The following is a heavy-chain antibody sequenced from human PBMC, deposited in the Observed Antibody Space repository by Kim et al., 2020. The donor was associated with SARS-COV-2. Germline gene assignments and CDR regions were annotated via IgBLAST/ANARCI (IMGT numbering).Heavy chain of an antibody. CDR3: AKDLRSIAVAARDSYYFDY. CDR2: ISYDGSNK. J-gene: IGHJ4*02. Sequence: GGSLRLSCAASGFTFSSYGMHWVRQAPGKGLEWVAVISYDGSNKYYADSVKGRFTISRDNSKNTLYLQMNSLRAEDTAVYYCAKDLRSIAVAARDSYYFDYWGQGTLVTVSS. V-gene: IGHV3-30*18. CDR1: GFTFSSYG. D-gene: IGHD6-19*01.